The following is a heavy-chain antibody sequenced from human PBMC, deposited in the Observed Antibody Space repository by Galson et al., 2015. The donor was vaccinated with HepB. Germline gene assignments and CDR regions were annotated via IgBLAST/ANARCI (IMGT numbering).Heavy chain of an antibody. CDR1: GFTFSSYG. Sequence: SLRLSCAASGFTFSSYGMHWVRQAPGKGLEWVAVISYDGSNKYYADSVKGRFTISRDNSKNTLYLQMNSLRAEDTAVYYCAKDRRARVVGATPHDYWGQGVLVTVSS. V-gene: IGHV3-30*18. CDR2: ISYDGSNK. D-gene: IGHD1-26*01. J-gene: IGHJ4*02. CDR3: AKDRRARVVGATPHDY.